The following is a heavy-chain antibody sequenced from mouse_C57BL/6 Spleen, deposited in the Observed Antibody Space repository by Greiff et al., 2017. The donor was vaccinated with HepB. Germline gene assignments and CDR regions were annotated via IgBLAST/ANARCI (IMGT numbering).Heavy chain of an antibody. V-gene: IGHV1-66*01. CDR2: IYPGSGNT. J-gene: IGHJ2*01. CDR3: ARGPIYDGYYFDY. D-gene: IGHD2-3*01. CDR1: GYSFTSYY. Sequence: QVQLKESGPELVKPGASVKISCKASGYSFTSYYIHWVKQRPGQGLEWIGWIYPGSGNTKYNEKFKGKATLTADTSSSTAYMQLSSLTSEDSAVYYCARGPIYDGYYFDYWGQGTTLTVSS.